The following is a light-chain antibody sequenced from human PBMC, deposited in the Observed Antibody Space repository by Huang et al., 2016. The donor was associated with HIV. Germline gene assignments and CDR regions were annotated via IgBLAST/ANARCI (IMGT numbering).Light chain of an antibody. J-gene: IGKJ4*01. CDR2: DAS. CDR3: QQYNDWPPLT. V-gene: IGKV3-15*01. CDR1: HSVDSD. Sequence: EIEMTQSPATLSVSPVERATLSCSASHSVDSDLAWYQQKPGQAPRLLIYDASTRATGISAKFNGTGSGTEFSLSITNLQSEDFAVYYCQQYNDWPPLTFGGGTKVEI.